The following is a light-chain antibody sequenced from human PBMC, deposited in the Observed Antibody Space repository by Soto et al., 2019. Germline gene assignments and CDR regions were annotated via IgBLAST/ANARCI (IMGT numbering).Light chain of an antibody. J-gene: IGKJ3*01. Sequence: IQLTQSPSSLSASVGDRVTITCRASQGIINYLAWYQQKPGKVPKLMIYGASTLQSEVPSRFGDSGSGTDFTLTVSSLQPEDFATYYCQELFMYPPTFGPGTKVDIK. CDR2: GAS. V-gene: IGKV1-9*01. CDR3: QELFMYPPT. CDR1: QGIINY.